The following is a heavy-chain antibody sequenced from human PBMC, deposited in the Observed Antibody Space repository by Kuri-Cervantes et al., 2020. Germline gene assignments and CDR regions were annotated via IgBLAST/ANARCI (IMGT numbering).Heavy chain of an antibody. Sequence: GGSLRLSCAASGFTFSSYAMHWVRQAPGKGLEWVAIIWYDGSNKYYADSVKGRFTISRDNSKNTLYLQMNSLRAGDTAVYYCARDRRSSSGSYAAYWGRGTLVTVSS. CDR2: IWYDGSNK. D-gene: IGHD1-26*01. J-gene: IGHJ4*02. V-gene: IGHV3-33*08. CDR1: GFTFSSYA. CDR3: ARDRRSSSGSYAAY.